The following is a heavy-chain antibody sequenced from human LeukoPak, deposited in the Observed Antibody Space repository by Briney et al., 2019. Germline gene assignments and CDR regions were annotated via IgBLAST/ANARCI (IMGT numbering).Heavy chain of an antibody. D-gene: IGHD4-23*01. CDR1: GFTFSSYE. CDR2: ISSSGSTI. J-gene: IGHJ4*02. Sequence: GGSLRLSCAASGFTFSSYEMNWVRQAPGKGLEWVSYISSSGSTIYYADSVKGRFTISRDNAKNSLYLQMNSLRAEDTAVYYCVRAYAGTLFYGGQGTLVTVSS. CDR3: VRAYAGTLFY. V-gene: IGHV3-48*03.